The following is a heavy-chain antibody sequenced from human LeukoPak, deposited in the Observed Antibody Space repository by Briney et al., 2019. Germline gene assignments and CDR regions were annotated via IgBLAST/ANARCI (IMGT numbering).Heavy chain of an antibody. CDR1: GFTFSSHW. D-gene: IGHD5-18*01. V-gene: IGHV3-74*01. Sequence: GGSLRLSCAASGFTFSSHWMHWVRQAPGKGLVWVSRINSDGSSTSYADSVKGRFTISRDNAKNTLYLQMNSLRAEDTAVYYCASSGYSYGDFDYWGQGTLVTVSS. CDR2: INSDGSST. J-gene: IGHJ4*02. CDR3: ASSGYSYGDFDY.